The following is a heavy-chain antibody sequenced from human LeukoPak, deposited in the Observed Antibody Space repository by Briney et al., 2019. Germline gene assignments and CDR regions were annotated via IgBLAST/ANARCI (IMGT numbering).Heavy chain of an antibody. CDR3: ARRGFYDTSGYLFDH. Sequence: LSGGSLRPSCAASGFTFSSYEMNWVRQAPGKGLEWVSYISTSGSPIYYGNSVKGRFTISRDNAKNSLYLQMNSLRAEDTALYYCARRGFYDTSGYLFDHWGQGTLVTVSS. J-gene: IGHJ4*02. CDR1: GFTFSSYE. CDR2: ISTSGSPI. V-gene: IGHV3-48*03. D-gene: IGHD3-22*01.